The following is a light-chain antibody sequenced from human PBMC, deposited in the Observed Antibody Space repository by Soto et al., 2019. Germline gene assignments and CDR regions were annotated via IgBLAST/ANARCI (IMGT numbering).Light chain of an antibody. CDR3: HQSYSPPHT. J-gene: IGKJ2*01. CDR1: QPINSF. CDR2: TAS. V-gene: IGKV1-39*01. Sequence: DIQMTQSPSSLSASVGDRVTITCRASQPINSFLSWSQQKPGQAPKLLIYTASTLQTGVPLRFSGSGSGTEFTLTITGLQPEDLATYYCHQSYSPPHTFGQGTKLEIK.